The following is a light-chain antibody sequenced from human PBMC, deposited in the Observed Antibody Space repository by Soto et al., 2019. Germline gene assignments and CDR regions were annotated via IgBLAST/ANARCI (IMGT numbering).Light chain of an antibody. J-gene: IGKJ2*01. CDR3: QQSYSTPYT. Sequence: DIQMTQSPSSLSASVGDRVTITCRASQSISSYLNWYQQKPGKATKLLIYAASSLQSGVPSRFSGSGSGTDFTLTISSLQPEDFATYYCQQSYSTPYTFRQGTKLEIK. CDR1: QSISSY. CDR2: AAS. V-gene: IGKV1-39*01.